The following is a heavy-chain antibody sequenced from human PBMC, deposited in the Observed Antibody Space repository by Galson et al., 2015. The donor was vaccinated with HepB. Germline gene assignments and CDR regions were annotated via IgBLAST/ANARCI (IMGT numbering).Heavy chain of an antibody. CDR2: IYYTGST. Sequence: SETLSLTCTVSGGSISSSSYYWGWIRQPPGKGLEWIGSIYYTGSTYYNPSLKSRVTISVDTSKNQFSLRLSSVTAADTAVYYCARVRGWGAMVCYFDYWGQGTLVTVSS. D-gene: IGHD5-18*01. V-gene: IGHV4-39*07. CDR3: ARVRGWGAMVCYFDY. CDR1: GGSISSSSYY. J-gene: IGHJ4*02.